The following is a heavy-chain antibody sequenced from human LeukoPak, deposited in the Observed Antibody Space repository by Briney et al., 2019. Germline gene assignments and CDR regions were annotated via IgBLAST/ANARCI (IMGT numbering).Heavy chain of an antibody. CDR3: ARLTAHQLLSVAFNWFDP. Sequence: SETLSLTCTVSGGSISSSSYYWGWIRQPPGKGLEWIGSIYYSGSTYYNPSLKRRVTISVDTSKNQFSLKLSSVTAADTAVYYCARLTAHQLLSVAFNWFDPWGQGTLVTVSS. CDR1: GGSISSSSYY. D-gene: IGHD2-2*01. CDR2: IYYSGST. J-gene: IGHJ5*02. V-gene: IGHV4-39*01.